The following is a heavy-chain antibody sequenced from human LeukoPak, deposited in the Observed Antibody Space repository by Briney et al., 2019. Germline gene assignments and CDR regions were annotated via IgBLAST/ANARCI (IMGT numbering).Heavy chain of an antibody. CDR1: GFTFSNAW. Sequence: GGSLRLSCAASGFTFSNAWMSWVRQAPGKGLEWVGRIKSKTDGGTTDYAAPVKGRFTISRDDSKNTLYLQMNSLKTEDTAVYYCTTDRGGYYYDSSGYYVWGQGTLVTVSS. CDR3: TTDRGGYYYDSSGYYV. D-gene: IGHD3-22*01. CDR2: IKSKTDGGTT. V-gene: IGHV3-15*01. J-gene: IGHJ4*02.